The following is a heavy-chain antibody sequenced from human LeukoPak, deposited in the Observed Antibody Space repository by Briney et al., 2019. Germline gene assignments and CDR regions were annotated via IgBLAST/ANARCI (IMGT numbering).Heavy chain of an antibody. D-gene: IGHD5-18*01. CDR3: AKGGRYSYGFFDY. Sequence: GGSLRLSCAASGFTFSSYGMSWVRQAPGKGLEWVSTISSSGGSTNYADSVKGRFTISRDNSKNTLYLQLNSLRAEDTAVYYCAKGGRYSYGFFDYWGQGTLVTVSS. V-gene: IGHV3-23*01. CDR2: ISSSGGST. J-gene: IGHJ4*02. CDR1: GFTFSSYG.